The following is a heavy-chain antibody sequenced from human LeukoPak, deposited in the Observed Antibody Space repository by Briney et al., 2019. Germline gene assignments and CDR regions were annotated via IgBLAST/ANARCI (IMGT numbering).Heavy chain of an antibody. Sequence: SETLSLTCIVSGGSVKSPDSYWSWIRQPPGKGLEWIGNVYYIGTASYNSSLKSRVTISVDTSKNQFSLEMTFVTAADTAVYYCARNTSSSPWFDPWGQGTLVTVSS. CDR2: VYYIGTA. D-gene: IGHD6-6*01. V-gene: IGHV4-61*08. CDR3: ARNTSSSPWFDP. J-gene: IGHJ5*02. CDR1: GGSVKSPDSY.